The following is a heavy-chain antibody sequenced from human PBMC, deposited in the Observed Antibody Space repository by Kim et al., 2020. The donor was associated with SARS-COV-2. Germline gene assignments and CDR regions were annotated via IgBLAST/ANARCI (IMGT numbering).Heavy chain of an antibody. D-gene: IGHD2-21*02. CDR1: GGSISSSSYY. Sequence: SETLSLTCTVSGGSISSSSYYWGWIRQPPGKGLEWIGSIYYSGSTYYNPSLKSRVTISVDTSKNQFSLKLSSVTAADTAVYYCARRRAKSLAYCGGDCNRRPHFDYWGQGTLVTVSS. CDR2: IYYSGST. V-gene: IGHV4-39*01. CDR3: ARRRAKSLAYCGGDCNRRPHFDY. J-gene: IGHJ4*02.